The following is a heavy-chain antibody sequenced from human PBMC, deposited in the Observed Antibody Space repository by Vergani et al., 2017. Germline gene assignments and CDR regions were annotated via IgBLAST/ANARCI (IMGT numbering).Heavy chain of an antibody. D-gene: IGHD3-3*01. Sequence: EVQLVESGGGLVQPGRSLRLSCAASGFTFDDYAMHWVRQAPGKGLEWVSGIRWNSGSIGYADSVKGRFTISRDNSKNSLYLQMNSLRAEDTAFYYCAKHHYDFWSGYPNLSPFDLWGRGTLVTVSS. CDR1: GFTFDDYA. V-gene: IGHV3-9*01. J-gene: IGHJ2*01. CDR3: AKHHYDFWSGYPNLSPFDL. CDR2: IRWNSGSI.